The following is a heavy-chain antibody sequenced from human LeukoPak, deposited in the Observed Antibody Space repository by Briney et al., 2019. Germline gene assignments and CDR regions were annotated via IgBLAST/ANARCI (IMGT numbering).Heavy chain of an antibody. D-gene: IGHD2-15*01. CDR3: ARSVAVVTATFGY. CDR1: GFTFNSYW. CDR2: INSDGSST. Sequence: GGSLRLPCAASGFTFNSYWMHWVRQAPGKGLVWVSRINSDGSSTSYADSVKGRFTISRDNAKNTLCLQMNSLRAEDTAVYYCARSVAVVTATFGYWGQGTLVTVSS. V-gene: IGHV3-74*01. J-gene: IGHJ4*02.